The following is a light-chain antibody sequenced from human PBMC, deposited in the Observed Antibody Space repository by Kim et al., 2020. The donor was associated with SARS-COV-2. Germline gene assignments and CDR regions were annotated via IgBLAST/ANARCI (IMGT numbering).Light chain of an antibody. CDR3: QQYGSSPLT. J-gene: IGKJ4*01. Sequence: EIVVTQSPGTLSLSPGERATLSYRASQSVSNRYLAWYQQKPGQAPRLLIYGASNRATGIPDRFSGSGSGTDFTLTISRLEPEDFAMYYCQQYGSSPLTFGGGTKVDIK. V-gene: IGKV3-20*01. CDR1: QSVSNRY. CDR2: GAS.